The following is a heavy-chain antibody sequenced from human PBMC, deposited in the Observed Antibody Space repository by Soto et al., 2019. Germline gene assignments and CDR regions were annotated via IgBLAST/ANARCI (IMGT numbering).Heavy chain of an antibody. CDR3: AILGGERGYCSGGSFPFDY. V-gene: IGHV1-2*04. CDR1: GYTFTGYY. CDR2: INPNSGGT. D-gene: IGHD2-15*01. Sequence: QVQLVQSGAEVKKPGASVKVSCKASGYTFTGYYMHWVRQAPGQGLEWMGWINPNSGGTNYAQKFQGWVTMTRDTSISTAYMELSRLRSDDTAVYYCAILGGERGYCSGGSFPFDYWGQGTLVTVSS. J-gene: IGHJ4*02.